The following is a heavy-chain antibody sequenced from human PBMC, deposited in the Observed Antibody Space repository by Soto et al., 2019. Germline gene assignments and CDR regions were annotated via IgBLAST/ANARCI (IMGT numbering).Heavy chain of an antibody. V-gene: IGHV3-30-3*01. CDR1: GFTFSSYA. CDR2: ISYDGSNK. Sequence: QVQLVESGGGVVQPGRSLRLSCAASGFTFSSYAMHWVRQAPGKGLEWVAVISYDGSNKYYADSVKGRFTISRDNSKNTLYLQMNSLRAEDTAVDYCARWGYYYDSSGGGFDIWGQGTMVTVSS. CDR3: ARWGYYYDSSGGGFDI. J-gene: IGHJ3*02. D-gene: IGHD3-22*01.